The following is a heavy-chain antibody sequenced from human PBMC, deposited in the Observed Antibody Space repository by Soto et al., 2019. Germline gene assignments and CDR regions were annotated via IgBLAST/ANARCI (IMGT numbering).Heavy chain of an antibody. CDR2: MNPNSGKT. Sequence: QVQLVQSGAEAKKPGASVKVSCKASGYTFTSYDINWVRQATGQGREWMGWMNPNSGKTGYAQKFQGRVTMTRNTSMSTAYMERSSLRSEDTAGYYCARGINYEDSADDAFEIWGQGKMVTVSS. CDR1: GYTFTSYD. CDR3: ARGINYEDSADDAFEI. J-gene: IGHJ3*02. D-gene: IGHD3-3*01. V-gene: IGHV1-8*01.